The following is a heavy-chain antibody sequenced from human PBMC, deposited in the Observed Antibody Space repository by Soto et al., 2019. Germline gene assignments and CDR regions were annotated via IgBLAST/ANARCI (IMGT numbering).Heavy chain of an antibody. J-gene: IGHJ4*02. CDR3: ARYRREAVAGYTLDN. V-gene: IGHV4-59*01. CDR2: VYNSGST. Sequence: SETLSLTCTVSGGSISSNYWTWVRQPPGKGLEWIGYVYNSGSTNYNPSLKSRVTISEDTSKSQFSLKVNSMTAADTAVYYCARYRREAVAGYTLDNWGQGXLVTVSS. CDR1: GGSISSNY. D-gene: IGHD6-13*01.